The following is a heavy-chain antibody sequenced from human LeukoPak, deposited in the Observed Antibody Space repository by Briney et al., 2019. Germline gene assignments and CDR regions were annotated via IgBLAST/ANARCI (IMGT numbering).Heavy chain of an antibody. D-gene: IGHD5-18*01. CDR3: AKDKVPGRGYSYGSSFDY. CDR2: TSGSGGST. CDR1: GFTFSSYA. J-gene: IGHJ4*02. V-gene: IGHV3-23*01. Sequence: GGSLRLSCAASGFTFSSYAMSWVRQAPGKGLEWVSATSGSGGSTYYADSVKGRFTISRDNSKNSLYLQMNSLRAEDTALYYCAKDKVPGRGYSYGSSFDYWGQGTLVTVSS.